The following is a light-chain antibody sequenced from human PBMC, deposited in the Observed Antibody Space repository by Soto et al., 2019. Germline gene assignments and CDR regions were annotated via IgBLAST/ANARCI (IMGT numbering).Light chain of an antibody. CDR2: HAS. V-gene: IGKV3-20*01. CDR1: QSVSNNY. J-gene: IGKJ4*01. CDR3: QQHGTSPLT. Sequence: EIVLTQSPVTLSLSPAERSTLSCMASQSVSNNYLAWYQHKPGQAPRLLIYHASSRAAGIPARFSGSGSETDFTLTISDVEPEDFAVYYCQQHGTSPLTFGGGTKVDIK.